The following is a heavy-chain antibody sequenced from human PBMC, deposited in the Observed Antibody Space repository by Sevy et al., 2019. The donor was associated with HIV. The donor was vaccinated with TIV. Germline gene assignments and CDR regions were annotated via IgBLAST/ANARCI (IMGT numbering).Heavy chain of an antibody. V-gene: IGHV3-53*01. D-gene: IGHD2-15*01. J-gene: IGHJ6*02. CDR2: IYSGGST. Sequence: GGSLRLSCAASGFTVSSNYMSWVRQAPGKGLEWVSVIYSGGSTYYADAVKGRFTISRDNSKNTLYLQMNSLRAEDTAMDYCARVNCSCGSCYYYYGMDVWGQGTTVTVSS. CDR1: GFTVSSNY. CDR3: ARVNCSCGSCYYYYGMDV.